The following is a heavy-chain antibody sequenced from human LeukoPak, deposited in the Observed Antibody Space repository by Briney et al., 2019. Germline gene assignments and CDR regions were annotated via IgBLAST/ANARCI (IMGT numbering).Heavy chain of an antibody. J-gene: IGHJ5*02. CDR1: GGSISSYY. CDR3: ARRGYCSSTSCYGNWSDP. D-gene: IGHD2-2*01. CDR2: IYYSGST. V-gene: IGHV4-59*08. Sequence: SETLSLTCTVSGGSISSYYWSWIRQPPGKGLEWIGYIYYSGSTNYNPSLKSRVTISVDTSKNQFSLKLSSVTAADTAVYYCARRGYCSSTSCYGNWSDPWGQGTLVTVSS.